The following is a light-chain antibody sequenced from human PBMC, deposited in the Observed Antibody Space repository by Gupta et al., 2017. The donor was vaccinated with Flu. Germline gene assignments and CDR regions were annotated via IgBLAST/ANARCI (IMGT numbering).Light chain of an antibody. CDR2: MAS. CDR3: QQDNRYSWT. CDR1: QSISSW. Sequence: DIQMTQSPSTLSASVGDRVTITCRASQSISSWLAWYQQKPGKPPKLLIYMASTLETGVPSRFDGSGSGTEFTLTISSLQPDDFATYYCQQDNRYSWTFGQGTKVEIK. V-gene: IGKV1-5*03. J-gene: IGKJ1*01.